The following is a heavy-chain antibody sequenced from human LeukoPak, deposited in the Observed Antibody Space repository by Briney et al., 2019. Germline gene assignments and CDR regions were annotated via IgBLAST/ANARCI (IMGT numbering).Heavy chain of an antibody. CDR3: SNSYCGGDCYSGGYFDY. J-gene: IGHJ4*02. CDR1: GFTFGDYG. D-gene: IGHD2-21*02. V-gene: IGHV3-49*04. Sequence: GRSLRLSCTGSGFTFGDYGMSWVRQAPGKGLEWVGFIRSKAYGGTTEYAASVKGRFTISRDDSKSIAYLQMNSLKTEDTAVYYCSNSYCGGDCYSGGYFDYWGQGTLVTVSS. CDR2: IRSKAYGGTT.